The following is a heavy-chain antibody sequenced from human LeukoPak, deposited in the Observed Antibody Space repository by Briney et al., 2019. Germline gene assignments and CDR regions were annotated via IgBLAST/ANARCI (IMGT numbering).Heavy chain of an antibody. D-gene: IGHD3-10*01. Sequence: PGGSLRLSCAPSGFTLSSYSMNWVRQAPGKGLEWVAYISSGGTTIHYADSVKGRFTISRDNSKNTLYLQMDSLRTEDTAIYYCASLIGKDFSLFDYWGQGTLVTVSS. J-gene: IGHJ4*02. CDR3: ASLIGKDFSLFDY. V-gene: IGHV3-48*01. CDR1: GFTLSSYS. CDR2: ISSGGTTI.